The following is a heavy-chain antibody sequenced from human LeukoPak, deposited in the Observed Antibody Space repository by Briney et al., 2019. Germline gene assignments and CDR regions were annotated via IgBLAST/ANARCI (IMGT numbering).Heavy chain of an antibody. CDR1: GFTFKNYA. CDR2: ITTSSGTI. Sequence: GGSLRLSCAASGFTFKNYAMNWVRQAPGKGLEWLSYITTSSGTIYYADSVKGRFTISRDNSKNTLYLQMNSLRAEDTAVYYCARTIYYYESTSYFSDAFDVWGQGTMVTVSS. D-gene: IGHD3-22*01. CDR3: ARTIYYYESTSYFSDAFDV. J-gene: IGHJ3*01. V-gene: IGHV3-48*01.